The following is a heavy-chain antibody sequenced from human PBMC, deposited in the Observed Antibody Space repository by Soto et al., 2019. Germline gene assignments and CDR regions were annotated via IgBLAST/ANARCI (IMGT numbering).Heavy chain of an antibody. V-gene: IGHV1-8*01. CDR3: STWGRDGWYTGFF. Sequence: QVPLVQSGAEVKTPGASVKVSCKASGYTFTDYDINWVRQAPGQGLEWVGRMNTSSGKTDYAQNFQARVTMTRDTSISTAYLELSNLGYEDTAVFYCSTWGRDGWYTGFFWGQGTLVTVAS. CDR1: GYTFTDYD. D-gene: IGHD6-19*01. CDR2: MNTSSGKT. J-gene: IGHJ4*02.